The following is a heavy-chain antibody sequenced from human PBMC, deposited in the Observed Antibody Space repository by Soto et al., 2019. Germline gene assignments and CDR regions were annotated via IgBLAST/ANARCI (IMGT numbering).Heavy chain of an antibody. Sequence: GGSLRLSCAASGFTFSIFAMSWVRQSPGKGLEWVSTISGSGGSTYYADAVKGRFTISRDNSMGTLYLQMKSLRVEDTAIYYCAKEVSLGSTVDLGYWGQGALGTVS. J-gene: IGHJ4*02. CDR3: AKEVSLGSTVDLGY. CDR1: GFTFSIFA. CDR2: ISGSGGST. V-gene: IGHV3-23*01. D-gene: IGHD7-27*01.